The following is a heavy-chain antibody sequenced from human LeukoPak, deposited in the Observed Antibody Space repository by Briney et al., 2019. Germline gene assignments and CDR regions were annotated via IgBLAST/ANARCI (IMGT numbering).Heavy chain of an antibody. V-gene: IGHV4-59*08. J-gene: IGHJ3*02. CDR3: ARRDYGDYVSAFEI. CDR2: IYYSGST. D-gene: IGHD4-17*01. Sequence: SETLSLTCTVSGDSISNFYWSWIRQPPGKGLEWIGYIYYSGSTKYNPSLKSRVTISVDTSKNQFSLKLSSVTAADTAVYYCARRDYGDYVSAFEIWGQGTMVTVSS. CDR1: GDSISNFY.